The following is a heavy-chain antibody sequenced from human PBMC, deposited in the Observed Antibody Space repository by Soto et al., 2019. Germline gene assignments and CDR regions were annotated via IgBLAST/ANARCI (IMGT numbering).Heavy chain of an antibody. V-gene: IGHV4-61*01. CDR3: ARHNYGSGSTYFDY. D-gene: IGHD3-10*01. Sequence: SETLSLTCTVSGSSVGSASYYWSWIRQSPGKGLEWIGYIYQSGTTNYNPSLRSRVTMSMGKSKNQVFLNLNSVTAADTAVYYCARHNYGSGSTYFDYWGQGTLVTVPQ. CDR1: GSSVGSASYY. CDR2: IYQSGTT. J-gene: IGHJ4*02.